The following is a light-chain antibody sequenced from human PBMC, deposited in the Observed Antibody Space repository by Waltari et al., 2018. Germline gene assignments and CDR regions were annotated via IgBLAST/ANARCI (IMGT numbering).Light chain of an antibody. CDR3: NSYTGSSSWV. Sequence: QSALTQPASVSRSPGQSITPPFTGTTSAAGVSNYVAWYQQHPGKAPKLIIYDVSERPSGVSDRFSGSKSGNTASLTISGLQAEDEADYYCNSYTGSSSWVFGGGTKLAVL. CDR2: DVS. V-gene: IGLV2-14*01. CDR1: TSAAGVSNY. J-gene: IGLJ3*02.